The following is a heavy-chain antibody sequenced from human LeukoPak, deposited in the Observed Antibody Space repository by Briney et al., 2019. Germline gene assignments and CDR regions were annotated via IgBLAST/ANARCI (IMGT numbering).Heavy chain of an antibody. CDR3: ARSSTLGIAAAGHFDY. J-gene: IGHJ4*02. Sequence: SETLSLTCTVSGGSISSYYWSWIRQPPGKGLEWIGYIYYSGSTNYNPSLKSRVTISVDTSKNQFSLKLSSVTAADTAVYYYARSSTLGIAAAGHFDYWGQGTLVTVSS. CDR1: GGSISSYY. CDR2: IYYSGST. V-gene: IGHV4-59*01. D-gene: IGHD6-13*01.